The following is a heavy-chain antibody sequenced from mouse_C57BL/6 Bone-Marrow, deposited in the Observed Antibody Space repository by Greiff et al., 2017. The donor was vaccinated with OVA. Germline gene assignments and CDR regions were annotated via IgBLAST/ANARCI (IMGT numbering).Heavy chain of an antibody. CDR1: GFNIKDDY. Sequence: EVKLVESGAELVRPGASVKLSCTASGFNIKDDYMHWVKQRPEQGLEWIGWIDPENGDTEYASKFQGKATITADTSSNTAYLQLSSLTSEDTAVYYCTPHYYGSSYDYWGQGTTLTVSS. D-gene: IGHD1-1*01. J-gene: IGHJ2*01. V-gene: IGHV14-4*01. CDR2: IDPENGDT. CDR3: TPHYYGSSYDY.